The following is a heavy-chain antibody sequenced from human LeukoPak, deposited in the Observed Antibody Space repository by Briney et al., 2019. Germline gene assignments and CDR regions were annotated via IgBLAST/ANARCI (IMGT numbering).Heavy chain of an antibody. V-gene: IGHV1-69*05. J-gene: IGHJ6*03. CDR1: GGTFSSYA. CDR3: ARGPRGDYDILTGYPKYYYYMDV. Sequence: ASVKVSCKASGGTFSSYAISWVRQAPGQGREWMGGIIPIFGTANYAQKFQGRVTITTDESTSTAYMELSSLRSEDTAVYYCARGPRGDYDILTGYPKYYYYMDVWGKGTTVTVSS. D-gene: IGHD3-9*01. CDR2: IIPIFGTA.